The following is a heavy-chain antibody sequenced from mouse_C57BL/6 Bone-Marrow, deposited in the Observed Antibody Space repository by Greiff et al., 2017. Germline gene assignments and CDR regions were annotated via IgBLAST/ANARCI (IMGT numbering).Heavy chain of an antibody. J-gene: IGHJ3*01. CDR3: ARGLYYYGSSYFAY. D-gene: IGHD1-1*01. CDR1: GFTFSSYA. CDR2: ISDGGSYT. V-gene: IGHV5-4*03. Sequence: DVMLVESGGGLVKPGGSLKLSCAASGFTFSSYAMSWVRQTPEKRLEWVATISDGGSYTYYPDNVKVRFTISRDNAKNNLYLQMSHLKSEDTGMYYCARGLYYYGSSYFAYWGQGTLVTVSA.